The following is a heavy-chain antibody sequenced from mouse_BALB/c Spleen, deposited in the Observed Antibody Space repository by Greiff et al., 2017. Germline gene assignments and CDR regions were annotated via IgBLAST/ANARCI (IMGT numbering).Heavy chain of an antibody. V-gene: IGHV2-9*02. CDR2: IWAGGST. J-gene: IGHJ2*01. Sequence: VMLVESGPGLVAPSQSLSITCTVSGFSLTSYGVHWVRQPPGKGLEWLGVIWAGGSTNYNSALMSRLSISKDNSKSQVFLKMNSLQTDDTAMYYCARGGNYGGPYFDYWGQGTTLTVSS. D-gene: IGHD2-1*01. CDR1: GFSLTSYG. CDR3: ARGGNYGGPYFDY.